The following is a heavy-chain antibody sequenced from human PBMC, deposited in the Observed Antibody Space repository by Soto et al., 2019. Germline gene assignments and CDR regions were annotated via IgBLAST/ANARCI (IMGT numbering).Heavy chain of an antibody. CDR2: ISYDGSNQ. V-gene: IGHV3-30*18. CDR3: AKDIVKYTYGACDY. J-gene: IGHJ4*02. CDR1: GFSFNTCG. Sequence: QVQLVESGGAVVQPGKSLRLSCAASGFSFNTCGMYWVRQAPGKGLEWVAAISYDGSNQYHADSVKGRFTISRDNSKSTLYLQMNSLRVEDTAVYYCAKDIVKYTYGACDYWGQGALVTVSS. D-gene: IGHD5-18*01.